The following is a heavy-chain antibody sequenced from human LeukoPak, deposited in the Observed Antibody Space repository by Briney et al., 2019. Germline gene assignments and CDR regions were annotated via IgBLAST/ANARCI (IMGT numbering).Heavy chain of an antibody. V-gene: IGHV1-3*01. CDR3: ARGLWVVTATAIDY. D-gene: IGHD2-21*02. CDR1: GYTFTSYA. Sequence: ASVKVSCKASGYTFTSYAMHWVRQAPGQRLEWMGWINAGNGNTKYSQKFQGRVTITRDTSASTAYMELSSLRSEDTAVYYCARGLWVVTATAIDYWGQGTLVTVSS. J-gene: IGHJ4*02. CDR2: INAGNGNT.